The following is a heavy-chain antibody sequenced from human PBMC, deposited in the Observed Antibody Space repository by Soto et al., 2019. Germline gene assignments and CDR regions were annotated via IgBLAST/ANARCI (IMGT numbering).Heavy chain of an antibody. CDR1: GGTFSSYT. D-gene: IGHD2-15*01. CDR3: VKNNYCSGGSFYSSGYYYYYMDF. CDR2: IIPILGIA. J-gene: IGHJ6*03. V-gene: IGHV1-69*02. Sequence: SVKVSCKASGGTFSSYTISWVRQAPGQGLEWMGRIIPILGIANYAQKLQGRVTITADKSTSTAYMELSSLRSEDTAVYYCVKNNYCSGGSFYSSGYYYYYMDFWGKGTTVTSP.